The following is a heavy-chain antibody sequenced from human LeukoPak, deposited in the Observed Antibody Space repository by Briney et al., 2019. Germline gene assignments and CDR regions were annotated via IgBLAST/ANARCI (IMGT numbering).Heavy chain of an antibody. CDR2: ISSSSSYI. Sequence: GGSLRLSCAASGFTFSSYSMNWVRQAPGKGLEWVSSISSSSSYISYADSVKGRFTISRDNAKNSLYLQMNSLRAEDTAVYCCAGFRFLEWFQSGYFDYWGQGTLVTVSS. D-gene: IGHD3-3*01. CDR3: AGFRFLEWFQSGYFDY. J-gene: IGHJ4*02. CDR1: GFTFSSYS. V-gene: IGHV3-21*01.